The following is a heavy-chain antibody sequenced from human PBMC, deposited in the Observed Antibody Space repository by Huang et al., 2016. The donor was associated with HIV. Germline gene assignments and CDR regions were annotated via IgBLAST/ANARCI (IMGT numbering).Heavy chain of an antibody. CDR1: GFSFRDFV. CDR2: VSGSGGAK. Sequence: EVQLAESGGGFVRPGGSLRLSCAASGFSFRDFVMSWIRLPPGKGLEWVSTVSGSGGAKYYADSVKGRFTISRDNSKSTLYLEMTSLRVDDTAVYYCGPYDYRGQGTLVSVSS. CDR3: GPYDY. J-gene: IGHJ4*02. V-gene: IGHV3-23*04.